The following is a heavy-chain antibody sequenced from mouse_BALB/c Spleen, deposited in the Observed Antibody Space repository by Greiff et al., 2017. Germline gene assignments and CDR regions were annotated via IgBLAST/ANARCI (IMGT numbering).Heavy chain of an antibody. D-gene: IGHD1-1*01. Sequence: VQLQQSGAELVRPGVSVKISCKGSGYTFTDYAMHWVKQSPAKSLEWIGVISTYYGDASYNQKFKGKATMTVDKSSSTAYMELARLTSEDSAIYYCASYGSSPYYYAMDYWGQGTAVTVSS. V-gene: IGHV1S137*01. CDR3: ASYGSSPYYYAMDY. CDR2: ISTYYGDA. CDR1: GYTFTDYA. J-gene: IGHJ4*01.